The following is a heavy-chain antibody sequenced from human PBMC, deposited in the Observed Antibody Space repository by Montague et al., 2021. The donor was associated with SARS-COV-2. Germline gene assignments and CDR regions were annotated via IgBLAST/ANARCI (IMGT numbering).Heavy chain of an antibody. V-gene: IGHV4-61*02. CDR3: ARSRLYYDSSGYYFDY. Sequence: TLSLTCTVSGGSISSGSYYWSWIRQPAGKGLEWIGRIYTSGSTNYNPSLKSRVTISLDTSKNQFSLKLSSVTAADTAVYYCARSRLYYDSSGYYFDYWGQGTLVTVSS. D-gene: IGHD3-22*01. J-gene: IGHJ4*02. CDR1: GGSISSGSYY. CDR2: IYTSGST.